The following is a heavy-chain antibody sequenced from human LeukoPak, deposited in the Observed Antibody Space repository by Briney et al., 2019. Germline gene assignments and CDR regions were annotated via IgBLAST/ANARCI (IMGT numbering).Heavy chain of an antibody. Sequence: GGSLRLSCAAPGFTFSDYYMSWVRQAPGKGLEWVSYICRDIDTIYYADSVKGRFTNSSDNAKNSLYLQMNGLGAEDTAVYYCVGPGQWSAYYLDVWVKGTRVTVSS. D-gene: IGHD2-8*01. CDR3: VGPGQWSAYYLDV. CDR1: GFTFSDYY. J-gene: IGHJ6*03. V-gene: IGHV3-11*01. CDR2: ICRDIDTI.